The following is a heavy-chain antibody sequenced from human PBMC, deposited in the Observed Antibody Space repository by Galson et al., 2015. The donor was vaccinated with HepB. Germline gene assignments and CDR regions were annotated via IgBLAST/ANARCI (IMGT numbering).Heavy chain of an antibody. V-gene: IGHV4-61*01. CDR2: IYYSGST. D-gene: IGHD4-11*01. CDR1: GGSVSSGSYY. Sequence: ETLSLTCTVSGGSVSSGSYYWSWIRQPPGKGLEWIGYIYYSGSTNYNPSLKSRVTISVDTSKNQFSLKLSSVTAADTAVYYCARETTVNTNYHLAYWGQETLVTVSS. J-gene: IGHJ4*02. CDR3: ARETTVNTNYHLAY.